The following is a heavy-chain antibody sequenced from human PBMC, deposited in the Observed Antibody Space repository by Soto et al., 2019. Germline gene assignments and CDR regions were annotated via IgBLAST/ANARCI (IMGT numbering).Heavy chain of an antibody. Sequence: GGSLRLSCAASGFPFSSYWMHWVRQAPGKGLVWVSRMNSDGSTTTYADSVKGRFTISRDNAKNTLFLQMNSLRAEDTAVYYCARGLAYCSSTSCSDFWGQGTLVTVSS. CDR2: MNSDGSTT. V-gene: IGHV3-74*01. J-gene: IGHJ4*02. CDR1: GFPFSSYW. D-gene: IGHD2-2*01. CDR3: ARGLAYCSSTSCSDF.